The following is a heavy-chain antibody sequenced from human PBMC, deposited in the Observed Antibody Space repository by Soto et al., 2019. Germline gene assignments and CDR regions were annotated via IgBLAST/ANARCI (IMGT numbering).Heavy chain of an antibody. CDR2: ISGSGGST. CDR1: GFTFSSYA. J-gene: IGHJ4*02. D-gene: IGHD2-2*01. CDR3: AKDSEVVVVPGGSPLDY. Sequence: PGGSLRLSCAASGFTFSSYAMSWVRQAPGKGLEWVSAISGSGGSTYYADSVKGRFTISRDNSKNTLYLQMNSLRAEDTAVYYCAKDSEVVVVPGGSPLDYWGQGTLVTVSS. V-gene: IGHV3-23*01.